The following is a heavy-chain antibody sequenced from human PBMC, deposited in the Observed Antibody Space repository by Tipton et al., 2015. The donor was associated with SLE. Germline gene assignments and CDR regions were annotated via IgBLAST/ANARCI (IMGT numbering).Heavy chain of an antibody. J-gene: IGHJ3*02. V-gene: IGHV3-74*01. CDR1: GFTFSSYW. CDR2: INSDGSST. D-gene: IGHD3-10*01. Sequence: LSLTCAASGFTFSSYWMYWVRQAPGKGPVWVSRINSDGSSTTYADSVKGRFTTSRDNAKNTLFLQMSRLRAEDTAVYCCVRGSGNHAFDIWGQGTMVTVSS. CDR3: VRGSGNHAFDI.